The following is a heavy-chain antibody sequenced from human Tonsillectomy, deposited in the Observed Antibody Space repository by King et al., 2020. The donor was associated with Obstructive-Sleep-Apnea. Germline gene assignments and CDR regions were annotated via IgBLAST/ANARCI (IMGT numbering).Heavy chain of an antibody. J-gene: IGHJ4*02. CDR2: IYYSGST. Sequence: HLQLQESGPGLVKPSETLSLTCTVSGGSISSSSYYWGWIRQPPGKGLEWIGSIYYSGSTYYNPSLKSRVTISVDTSKNQFSLKLSSVTAADTAVYYCARENPTPSPRFDYWGQGTLVTVSS. D-gene: IGHD1-14*01. CDR1: GGSISSSSYY. V-gene: IGHV4-39*07. CDR3: ARENPTPSPRFDY.